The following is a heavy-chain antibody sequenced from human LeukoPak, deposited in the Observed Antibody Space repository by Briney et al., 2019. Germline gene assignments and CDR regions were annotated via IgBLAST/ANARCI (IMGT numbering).Heavy chain of an antibody. D-gene: IGHD6-13*01. CDR1: GGSISSGSYY. CDR2: IYTSGST. V-gene: IGHV4-61*02. CDR3: ARDLSAAGPYWYFDL. J-gene: IGHJ2*01. Sequence: PSQTLSLTCTVSGGSISSGSYYWSWIRQPAGKGLEWIGRIYTSGSTNYNPSLKSRVTISVDTSKNQFSLKLSSVTAADTAVYYCARDLSAAGPYWYFDLWGRGTLVTVSS.